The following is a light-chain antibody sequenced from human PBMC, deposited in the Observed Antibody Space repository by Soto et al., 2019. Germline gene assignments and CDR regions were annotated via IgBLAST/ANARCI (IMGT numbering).Light chain of an antibody. CDR1: QAISSY. Sequence: DIQLTQSPSSLSASVGDRVTITCRASQAISSYLAWYQQKPGKVPELLIYATSTLQSGAPSRFSGSGSGTDFTLTISSLQTDDVATYYCHKYNHAPTFGGVTKVEIK. CDR2: ATS. CDR3: HKYNHAPT. V-gene: IGKV1-27*01. J-gene: IGKJ4*01.